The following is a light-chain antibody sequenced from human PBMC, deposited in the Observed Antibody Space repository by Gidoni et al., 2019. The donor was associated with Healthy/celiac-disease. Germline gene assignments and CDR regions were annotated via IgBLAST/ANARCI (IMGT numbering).Light chain of an antibody. CDR3: QQYNSYPLT. Sequence: AIQLTQPPSSLSASAGARVTITCRASQGISSALAWYQQKPGKAPKLLLYDASSLESGVPSRFSGSGSGTDFTLTISSLQPEDFATYYCQQYNSYPLTFGPGTKVNIK. J-gene: IGKJ3*01. CDR2: DAS. V-gene: IGKV1-13*02. CDR1: QGISSA.